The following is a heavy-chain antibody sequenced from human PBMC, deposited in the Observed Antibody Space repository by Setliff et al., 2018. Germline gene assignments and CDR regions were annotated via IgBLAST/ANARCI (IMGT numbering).Heavy chain of an antibody. J-gene: IGHJ5*02. CDR1: GFTFSSYN. D-gene: IGHD2-2*01. V-gene: IGHV3-48*01. CDR3: AKSWVVPAAITFSGFDP. CDR2: IGSSTSTI. Sequence: PGGSLRLSCAASGFTFSSYNMNWVRQAPGKGLEWVSYIGSSTSTIYYADSVKGRFTISRDNAKNSLYLQMNSLRAEDTAVYYCAKSWVVPAAITFSGFDPWGQGTLVTVSS.